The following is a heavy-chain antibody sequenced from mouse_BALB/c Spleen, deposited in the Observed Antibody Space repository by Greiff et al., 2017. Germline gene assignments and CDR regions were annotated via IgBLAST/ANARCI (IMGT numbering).Heavy chain of an antibody. D-gene: IGHD1-1*01. CDR2: ISSGGSYT. Sequence: EVMLVESGGDLVKPGGSLKLSCAASGFTFSSSGMSWVRQTPDQRLEWVATISSGGSYTYYPDSVKGRFTISRDNAKNTLYLQMSSLKSEDTAMYYCAITTVEDYFDYWGQGTTLTVSS. J-gene: IGHJ2*01. V-gene: IGHV5-6*01. CDR1: GFTFSSSG. CDR3: AITTVEDYFDY.